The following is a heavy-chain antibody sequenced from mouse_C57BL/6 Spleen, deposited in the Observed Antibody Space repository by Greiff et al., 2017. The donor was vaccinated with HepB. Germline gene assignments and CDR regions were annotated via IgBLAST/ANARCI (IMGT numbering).Heavy chain of an antibody. Sequence: VQLQQPGAELVMPGASVKLSCKASGYTFTSYWMHWVKQRPGQGLEWIGEIDPSDSYTNYNQKFKGKSTLTVDKSSSTAYMQLSSLTSEDSAVYYCARHYGSPWYFDVWGTGTTVTVSS. D-gene: IGHD1-1*01. V-gene: IGHV1-69*01. CDR2: IDPSDSYT. J-gene: IGHJ1*03. CDR1: GYTFTSYW. CDR3: ARHYGSPWYFDV.